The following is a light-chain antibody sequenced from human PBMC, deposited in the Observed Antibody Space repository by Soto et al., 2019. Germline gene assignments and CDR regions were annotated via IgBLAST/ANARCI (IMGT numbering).Light chain of an antibody. CDR1: QNVNNNY. V-gene: IGKV3-20*01. CDR2: GAS. Sequence: DIVLTQSPGTQSLSPGERATLSCRASQNVNNNYLAWYQQKPGQAPRLLIRGASSRASGLPDRFSGSGSGTAFTLTISRLEPEDFAVYYCQQYGSSPGTFGQGTKLEIK. J-gene: IGKJ2*01. CDR3: QQYGSSPGT.